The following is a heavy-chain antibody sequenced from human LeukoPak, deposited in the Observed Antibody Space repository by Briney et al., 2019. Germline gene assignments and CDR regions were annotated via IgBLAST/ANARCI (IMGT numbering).Heavy chain of an antibody. D-gene: IGHD3-10*01. J-gene: IGHJ6*02. Sequence: SETLSLTCTVSGGSISSYYWSWIRQPPGKGLEWIGYIYYSGSTNYNPFLKSGVTISVDTSKNQFSLKLSSVTAADPAVYYCAREGPGSSCMDVWGQGTTVTVSS. CDR2: IYYSGST. V-gene: IGHV4-59*01. CDR1: GGSISSYY. CDR3: AREGPGSSCMDV.